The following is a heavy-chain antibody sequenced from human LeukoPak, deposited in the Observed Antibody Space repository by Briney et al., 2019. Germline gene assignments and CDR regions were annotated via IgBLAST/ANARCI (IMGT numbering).Heavy chain of an antibody. CDR2: ISGSGGST. D-gene: IGHD3-9*01. V-gene: IGHV3-23*01. CDR3: GKDRHPNCYILTGYYPFDY. J-gene: IGHJ4*02. CDR1: GFSFSSYA. Sequence: GGSLRLSCAASGFSFSSYAMSWVRQAPGKGLEWVSAISGSGGSTYYADSVKGRFTISRDNSKNTLYLQMNSLRAEDTAVYYCGKDRHPNCYILTGYYPFDYWGQGTLVTVSS.